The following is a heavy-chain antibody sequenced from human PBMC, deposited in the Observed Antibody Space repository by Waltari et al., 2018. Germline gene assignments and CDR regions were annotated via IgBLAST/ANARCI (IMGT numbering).Heavy chain of an antibody. J-gene: IGHJ5*02. Sequence: QLQLQESGPGLVRPSETLSLTCTVSGASISSFYWGGIRQPPGKGLEWIGNIYSSGKTYYNPSLKSRVTISADTSKNQFSLNLRSVTAADTAVYYCARVARFGQFDAGRFDPCGQGTLVTVSS. V-gene: IGHV4-39*07. CDR3: ARVARFGQFDAGRFDP. CDR1: GASISSFY. D-gene: IGHD3-16*01. CDR2: IYSSGKT.